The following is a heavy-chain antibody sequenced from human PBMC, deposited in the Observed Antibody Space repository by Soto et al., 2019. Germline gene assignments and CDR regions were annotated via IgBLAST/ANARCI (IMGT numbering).Heavy chain of an antibody. Sequence: QLQLQESGSGLVKPSQTLSLTCAVSGGSISRGGDSWSWIRQPPGKGLEWIGYIYHSGSTYYNPSPKSRVPKQLDRPKSQFSLNLRSVIAAETAVYYCGRVWGDSYALASDLWGQGTMVTASS. J-gene: IGHJ3*01. CDR1: GGSISRGGDS. CDR2: IYHSGST. D-gene: IGHD5-18*01. CDR3: GRVWGDSYALASDL. V-gene: IGHV4-30-2*01.